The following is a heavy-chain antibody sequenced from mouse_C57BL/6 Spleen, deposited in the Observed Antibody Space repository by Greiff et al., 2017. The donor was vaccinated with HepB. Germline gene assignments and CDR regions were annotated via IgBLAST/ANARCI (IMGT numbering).Heavy chain of an antibody. CDR1: GFNIKDYY. CDR2: IDPEDGET. D-gene: IGHD2-1*01. V-gene: IGHV14-2*01. CDR3: AREDYGNHFAY. Sequence: VQLQQSGAELVKPGASVKLSCTASGFNIKDYYMHWVKQRTEQGLEWIGRIDPEDGETKSATKFQGKDTITADTSSNTAYLQLSSLTSEDTAVYDCAREDYGNHFAYWGQGTLVTVSA. J-gene: IGHJ3*01.